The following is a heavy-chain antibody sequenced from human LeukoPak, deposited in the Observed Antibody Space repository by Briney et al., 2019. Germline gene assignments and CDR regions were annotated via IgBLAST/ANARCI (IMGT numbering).Heavy chain of an antibody. CDR3: ARDTHDRFHEEVATTLGPFNWFDP. Sequence: PEGSLRLSCAASGFTVSSNYMSWVRQAPGKGLEWVAVIWYDGSNKYYADSVKGRFTISRDNSKNTLYLQMNSLRAEDTAVYYCARDTHDRFHEEVATTLGPFNWFDPWGQGTLVTVSS. D-gene: IGHD5-12*01. CDR2: IWYDGSNK. V-gene: IGHV3-33*08. CDR1: GFTVSSNY. J-gene: IGHJ5*02.